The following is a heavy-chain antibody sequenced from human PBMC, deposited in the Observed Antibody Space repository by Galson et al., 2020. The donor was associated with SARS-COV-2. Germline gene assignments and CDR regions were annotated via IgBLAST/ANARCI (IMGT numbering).Heavy chain of an antibody. D-gene: IGHD3-9*01. CDR2: IYTSGST. V-gene: IGHV4-61*02. CDR3: ARDTGLYDILTGDYYYYYGMDV. J-gene: IGHJ6*02. CDR1: GGSISSGSYY. Sequence: SETLSLTCTVSGGSISSGSYYWSWIRQPAGKGLEWIGRIYTSGSTNYNPSLKSRVTISVDTSKNQFSLKLSSVTAADTAVYYCARDTGLYDILTGDYYYYYGMDVWGQGTTVTVSS.